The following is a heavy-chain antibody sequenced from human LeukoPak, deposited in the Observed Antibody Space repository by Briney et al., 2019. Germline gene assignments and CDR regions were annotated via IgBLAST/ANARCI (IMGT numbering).Heavy chain of an antibody. CDR1: GGSISSSSYY. CDR2: IYYSGAR. D-gene: IGHD3-22*01. J-gene: IGHJ3*02. CDR3: VRTDSSAYTGVDGTFDI. Sequence: SETLSLTCTVSGGSISSSSYYWGWIRQPPGKGLEWIGSIYYSGARYYNPSLKGRVTISVDTSKNQFSLKLSSVAAADTAVYFCVRTDSSAYTGVDGTFDIWGQGTMVTVSS. V-gene: IGHV4-39*01.